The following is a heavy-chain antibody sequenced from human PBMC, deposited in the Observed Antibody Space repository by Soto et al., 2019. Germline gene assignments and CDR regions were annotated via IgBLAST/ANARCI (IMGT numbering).Heavy chain of an antibody. CDR3: ARGARGIAVAGYNWYFDL. D-gene: IGHD6-19*01. CDR2: INPSGGST. V-gene: IGHV1-46*01. Sequence: QVQLVQSGAEVKKPGASVKVSCKASGYTFTSYYMHWVRQAPGQGLEWMGIINPSGGSTSYAQKFQGRVTMTRDTSTSTVYMGLSSLRSEDTAVYYCARGARGIAVAGYNWYFDLWGRGTLVTVSS. J-gene: IGHJ2*01. CDR1: GYTFTSYY.